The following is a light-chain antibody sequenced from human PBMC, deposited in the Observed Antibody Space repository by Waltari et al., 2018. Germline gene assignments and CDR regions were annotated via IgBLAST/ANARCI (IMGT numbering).Light chain of an antibody. J-gene: IGKJ3*01. CDR2: AAS. Sequence: TCRASQCIGRYLAWYQQKPGKAPKLLIYAASTLKNAVPSRFSGSGFGTDFTLTISSLQPEDFATYYCQQSNSYPFTFGPGTKVDIK. CDR1: QCIGRY. CDR3: QQSNSYPFT. V-gene: IGKV1-9*01.